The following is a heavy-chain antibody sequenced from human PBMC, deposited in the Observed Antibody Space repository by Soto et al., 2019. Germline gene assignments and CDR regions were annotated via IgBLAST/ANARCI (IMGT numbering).Heavy chain of an antibody. CDR3: ARDEMITFGGVIVSGFGYYYMDV. D-gene: IGHD3-16*02. CDR1: GGSFSGYY. Sequence: SETLSLTCAVYGGSFSGYYWSWIRQPPGKGLEWIGEINHSGSTNYNPSLKSRVTISVDTSKNQFSLKLSSVTAADTAVYYCARDEMITFGGVIVSGFGYYYMDVWGKGTTVTSP. J-gene: IGHJ6*03. CDR2: INHSGST. V-gene: IGHV4-34*01.